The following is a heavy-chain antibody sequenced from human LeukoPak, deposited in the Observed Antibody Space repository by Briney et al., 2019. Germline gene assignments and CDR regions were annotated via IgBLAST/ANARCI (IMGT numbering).Heavy chain of an antibody. Sequence: SQTLSLTCTVSGGSISSSIYYWGWIRQPPGKGLEWIGSIYYNANTYYNPSLKSRITISVDTSKNQFSLRLSSVTTADTAVYYCARVGATPRYYNYYGMDVWGQGTTVTVSS. J-gene: IGHJ6*02. CDR1: GGSISSSIYY. V-gene: IGHV4-39*07. D-gene: IGHD1-26*01. CDR2: IYYNANT. CDR3: ARVGATPRYYNYYGMDV.